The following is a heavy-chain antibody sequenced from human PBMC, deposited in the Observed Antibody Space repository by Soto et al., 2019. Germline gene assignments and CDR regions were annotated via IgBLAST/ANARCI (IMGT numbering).Heavy chain of an antibody. D-gene: IGHD5-18*01. CDR1: GDSVSSNTAA. CDR2: TYYRSNWRH. Sequence: SQTLSLTCAISGDSVSSNTAAWNWIRSSPSRGLEWLGRTYYRSNWRHDYAVSVKSRITVNPDTSKNHFSLQLNSVTPDDTAVYYCASVTAMVESPDYYGMDVWGQGTTVTVSS. CDR3: ASVTAMVESPDYYGMDV. J-gene: IGHJ6*02. V-gene: IGHV6-1*01.